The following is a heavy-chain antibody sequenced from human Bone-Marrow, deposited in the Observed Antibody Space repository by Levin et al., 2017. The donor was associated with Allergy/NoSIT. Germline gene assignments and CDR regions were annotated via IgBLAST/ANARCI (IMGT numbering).Heavy chain of an antibody. CDR1: EFTFSRYP. CDR2: MSHDGNFR. D-gene: IGHD1-26*01. V-gene: IGHV3-30*03. J-gene: IGHJ4*02. Sequence: QRGESLKISCVGSEFTFSRYPMHWVRQAPGKGLEWVAVMSHDGNFRSYGDSVKGRFTISRDNSEDTLYLQMNNLRPEDTAVYFCTRGSGSYPWAVFDYWGQGTLVTVSS. CDR3: TRGSGSYPWAVFDY.